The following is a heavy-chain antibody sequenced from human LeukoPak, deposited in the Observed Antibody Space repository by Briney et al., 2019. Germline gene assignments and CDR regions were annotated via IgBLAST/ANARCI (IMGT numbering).Heavy chain of an antibody. J-gene: IGHJ4*02. V-gene: IGHV4-59*01. Sequence: SETLSLTCTVSGGSISPYYWSWIRQPPGKGLEWIGYIYYSGSTNYNPSLKSRVAISLDTSKNLFSLKLSSVTAADTAVYYCARSTWLLDKWGQGTLVTVSS. CDR3: ARSTWLLDK. D-gene: IGHD3-22*01. CDR2: IYYSGST. CDR1: GGSISPYY.